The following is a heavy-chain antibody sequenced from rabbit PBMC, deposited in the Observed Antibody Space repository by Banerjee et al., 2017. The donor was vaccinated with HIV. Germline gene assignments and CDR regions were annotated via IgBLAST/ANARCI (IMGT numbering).Heavy chain of an antibody. CDR3: VRDLDGVIGWNFGW. J-gene: IGHJ4*01. D-gene: IGHD1-1*01. Sequence: QEQLVESRGGLVKPGGSLKLSCTASRFPFSNKAVMCWVRQAPGKGLEWIACINAVTGKAVYASWAKGRFTFSKTSSTTVTLQMTSLPVADTATYFCVRDLDGVIGWNFGWWGPGTLVTVS. CDR1: RFPFSNKAV. V-gene: IGHV1S45*01. CDR2: INAVTGKA.